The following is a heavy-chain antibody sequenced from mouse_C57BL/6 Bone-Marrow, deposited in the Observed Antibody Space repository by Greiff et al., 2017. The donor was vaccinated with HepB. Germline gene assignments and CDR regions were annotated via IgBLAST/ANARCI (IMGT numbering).Heavy chain of an antibody. Sequence: EVQVVESGGGLVQPKGSLKLSCAASGFTFNTYAMHWVRQAPGKGLEWVARIRSKSSNYATYYADSVKDRFTISRDDSQSMLYLQMNNLKTEDTAMYYWVRNYGSSDWFAYWGQGTLVTVSA. V-gene: IGHV10-3*01. CDR2: IRSKSSNYAT. CDR1: GFTFNTYA. CDR3: VRNYGSSDWFAY. D-gene: IGHD1-1*01. J-gene: IGHJ3*01.